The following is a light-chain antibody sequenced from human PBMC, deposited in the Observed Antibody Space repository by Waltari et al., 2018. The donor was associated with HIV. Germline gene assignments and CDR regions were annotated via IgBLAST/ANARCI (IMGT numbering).Light chain of an antibody. CDR3: QSADSSGTYWV. CDR2: NDS. CDR1: DLPKPY. Sequence: SYDLTQPPSVSVSPGQTVRITCDGDDLPKPYDCGYQQKPGQDPLLVLYNDSERPSWIPERFSGSRSGTTATLTISGVQAEDEADYYCQSADSSGTYWVFGGGTKLTVL. J-gene: IGLJ3*02. V-gene: IGLV3-25*03.